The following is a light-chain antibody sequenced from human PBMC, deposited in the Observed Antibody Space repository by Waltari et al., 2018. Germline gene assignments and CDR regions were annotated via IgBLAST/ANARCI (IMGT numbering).Light chain of an antibody. V-gene: IGKV3-11*01. J-gene: IGKJ2*01. CDR2: DAS. Sequence: EIVLTQSPARMSLSPRQRATLSCRASRSVSNELAWYQQIPGQAPRLLIDDASIRAAGIPARFSGSGSGTDFTLIISSLEPEDFAVYYCQQRFAWPRTFGQGTKLEI. CDR1: RSVSNE. CDR3: QQRFAWPRT.